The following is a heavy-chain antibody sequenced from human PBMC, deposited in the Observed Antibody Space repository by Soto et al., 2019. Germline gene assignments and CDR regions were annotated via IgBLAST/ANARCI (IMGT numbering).Heavy chain of an antibody. Sequence: PSETRSLTCSVSGASINDFGYYGGGIRQPPGKGLEWIGTVYYNENTYYNPSLKSRVAISVDTAKNQFSLNLRSVTAADTAIYFCARRERYYGSPGWFDPWGQGTLVTVSS. D-gene: IGHD3-10*01. CDR3: ARRERYYGSPGWFDP. J-gene: IGHJ5*01. CDR1: GASINDFGYY. V-gene: IGHV4-39*01. CDR2: VYYNENT.